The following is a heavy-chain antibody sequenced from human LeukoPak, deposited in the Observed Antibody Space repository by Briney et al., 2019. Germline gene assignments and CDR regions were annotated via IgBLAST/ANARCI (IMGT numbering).Heavy chain of an antibody. V-gene: IGHV3-49*03. Sequence: GGSLRLSCTASGFTFGDYAMSWFRQASGKGLEWVGFIRSKAYGGTTEYAASVKGRFTISRDDSKSIAYLQMNSLKTEDTAVYYCTRVKVVVVVAATRDNFDYWGQGTLATVSS. CDR1: GFTFGDYA. CDR2: IRSKAYGGTT. CDR3: TRVKVVVVVAATRDNFDY. J-gene: IGHJ4*02. D-gene: IGHD2-15*01.